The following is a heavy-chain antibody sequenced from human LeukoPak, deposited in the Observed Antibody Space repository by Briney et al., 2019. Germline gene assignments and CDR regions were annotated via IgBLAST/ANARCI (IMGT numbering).Heavy chain of an antibody. J-gene: IGHJ5*02. V-gene: IGHV3-48*03. CDR3: ARDPNYDISTGTFFDP. CDR1: GFTFSSYE. Sequence: GGSLRLSCAASGFTFSSYEMNWVRQAPGKGLEWVSYISSSGSTIYYADSVKGRSTISRDNAKNSLYLQMNSLRAEDTAVYYCARDPNYDISTGTFFDPWGQGTLVTVSS. D-gene: IGHD3-9*01. CDR2: ISSSGSTI.